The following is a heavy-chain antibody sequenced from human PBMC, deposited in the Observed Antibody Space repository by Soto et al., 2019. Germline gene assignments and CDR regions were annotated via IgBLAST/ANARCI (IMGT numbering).Heavy chain of an antibody. Sequence: QVQLQESGPGLVKPSQTLSLTCTVSGGSISSGGYYWSWIRQHPGKGLEWIGYIYYSGSTYYNPSLKSRVTISVDTSKNQFSLKLSSVTAADTAVYYCARDAGHYYDSSGGVDVWGQGTTVTVSS. CDR3: ARDAGHYYDSSGGVDV. CDR2: IYYSGST. J-gene: IGHJ6*02. V-gene: IGHV4-31*03. CDR1: GGSISSGGYY. D-gene: IGHD3-22*01.